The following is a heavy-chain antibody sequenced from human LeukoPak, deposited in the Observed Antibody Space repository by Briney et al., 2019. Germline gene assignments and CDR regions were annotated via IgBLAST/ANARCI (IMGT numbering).Heavy chain of an antibody. CDR3: ASSHDSSGYYVHPLDY. CDR1: GFTFDDYG. Sequence: RGSLRLSCAASGFTFDDYGMSWVRQAPGKGLEWVSGINWNGGSTGYADSVKGRFTISRDNAKNSLYLQMNSLRAEDTALYYCASSHDSSGYYVHPLDYWGQGTLVTVSS. D-gene: IGHD3-22*01. CDR2: INWNGGST. V-gene: IGHV3-20*04. J-gene: IGHJ4*02.